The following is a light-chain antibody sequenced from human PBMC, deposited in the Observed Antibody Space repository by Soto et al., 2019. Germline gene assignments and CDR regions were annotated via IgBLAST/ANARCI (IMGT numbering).Light chain of an antibody. CDR2: GVS. Sequence: EIVMTQSPATLSVCPGERATLPCRASQSVSSKLAWFQQKPGQAPSLLIYGVSTRATGVPVRFSGSGSGTEFTLTINSLQSEDFAVYYCQQYGSSPPITFGQGTRLEIK. V-gene: IGKV3-15*01. CDR1: QSVSSK. J-gene: IGKJ5*01. CDR3: QQYGSSPPIT.